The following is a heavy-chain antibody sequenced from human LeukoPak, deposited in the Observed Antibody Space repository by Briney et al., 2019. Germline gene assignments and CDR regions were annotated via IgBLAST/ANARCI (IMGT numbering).Heavy chain of an antibody. V-gene: IGHV3-33*01. J-gene: IGHJ6*02. CDR3: ARVENYDFWSGYNYGMDV. CDR1: GFTFSSYG. D-gene: IGHD3-3*01. CDR2: IWYDGSNK. Sequence: GGSLRLSCAASGFTFSSYGMHWVRQAPGKGLEWVAVIWYDGSNKYYADSVKGRFTISRDNSKNTLYLQMNSLRAEDTAVYYCARVENYDFWSGYNYGMDVWGQGTTVTVSS.